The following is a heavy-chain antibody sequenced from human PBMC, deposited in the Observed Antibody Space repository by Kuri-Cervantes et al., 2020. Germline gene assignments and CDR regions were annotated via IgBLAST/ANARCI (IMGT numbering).Heavy chain of an antibody. CDR1: GGTLSSYA. V-gene: IGHV1-69*05. D-gene: IGHD2-21*02. Sequence: SVKVSCKASGGTLSSYAISWVRQAPGQGLEWMGGIIPIFGTANYAQKFQGRVTITTDESTSTAYMELSSLRSEDTAVYYCARDGPADNDFVRGIGFDIWGQGTMVTVSS. J-gene: IGHJ3*02. CDR2: IIPIFGTA. CDR3: ARDGPADNDFVRGIGFDI.